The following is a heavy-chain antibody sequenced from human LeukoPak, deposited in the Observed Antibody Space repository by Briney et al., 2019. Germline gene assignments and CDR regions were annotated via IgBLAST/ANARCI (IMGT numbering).Heavy chain of an antibody. CDR3: ARGLGGSGSSNWFDP. D-gene: IGHD3-10*01. V-gene: IGHV1-24*01. CDR1: GYTLTELS. J-gene: IGHJ5*02. Sequence: ASVKVSCKVSGYTLTELSMHWVRQAPGKGLEWMGGFDTEDGETIYAQKFQGRVTMTEDTSTDTAYMELSSLRSEDTAVYYCARGLGGSGSSNWFDPWGQGTLVTVSS. CDR2: FDTEDGET.